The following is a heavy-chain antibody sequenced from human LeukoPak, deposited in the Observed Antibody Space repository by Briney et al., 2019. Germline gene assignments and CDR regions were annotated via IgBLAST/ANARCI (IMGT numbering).Heavy chain of an antibody. V-gene: IGHV4-61*01. CDR3: ARAEGPYCSSTSCYSKFDY. CDR2: IYYSGST. D-gene: IGHD2-2*01. J-gene: IGHJ4*02. Sequence: SETLSLTCTVSGGSVSSGSCYWSWIRQPPGKGLEWIGYIYYSGSTNYNPSLKSRVTISVDTSKNQFSLKLSSVTAADTAVYYCARAEGPYCSSTSCYSKFDYWGQGTLVTVSS. CDR1: GGSVSSGSCY.